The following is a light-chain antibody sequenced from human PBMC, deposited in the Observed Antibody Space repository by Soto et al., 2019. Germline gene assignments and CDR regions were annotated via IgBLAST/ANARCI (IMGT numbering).Light chain of an antibody. Sequence: EIVLTQSPATLSLSPGERATLSCRASQSVSSYLAWYQQKPGQAPRLLIYDASNRATGIPARCSGSGSGTDFTLTISSLEPEDFAVYYCQQYNNWPLTFGGGTKVDIK. J-gene: IGKJ4*01. V-gene: IGKV3-11*01. CDR2: DAS. CDR1: QSVSSY. CDR3: QQYNNWPLT.